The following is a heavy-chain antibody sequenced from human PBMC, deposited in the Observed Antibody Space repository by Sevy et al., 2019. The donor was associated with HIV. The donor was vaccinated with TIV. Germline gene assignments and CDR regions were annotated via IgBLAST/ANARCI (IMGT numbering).Heavy chain of an antibody. CDR3: ARGEIPSPYYYGMGV. V-gene: IGHV4-59*01. CDR1: AGSISSYY. Sequence: SDTLSLTCTVSAGSISSYYWSWIRQPPGKGLEWIGYIYYSGSTNYNPSLKSRVTISVDTSKNQFSLKLSSVTAADTAVYYCARGEIPSPYYYGMGVWGQGTTVTVSS. CDR2: IYYSGST. J-gene: IGHJ6*02. D-gene: IGHD2-2*02.